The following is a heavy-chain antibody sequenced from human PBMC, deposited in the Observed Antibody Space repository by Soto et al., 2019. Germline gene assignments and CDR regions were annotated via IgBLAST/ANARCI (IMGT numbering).Heavy chain of an antibody. D-gene: IGHD1-26*01. Sequence: SVKVSCKASGGTFSSYAISWVRQAPGQGLEWMGGIIPIFGTANYAQKFQGRVTITADESTSTAYMELSSLRSEDTAVYYCARANKAGLWELQYYFDYWGQGTLVTVS. CDR2: IIPIFGTA. V-gene: IGHV1-69*13. CDR3: ARANKAGLWELQYYFDY. J-gene: IGHJ4*02. CDR1: GGTFSSYA.